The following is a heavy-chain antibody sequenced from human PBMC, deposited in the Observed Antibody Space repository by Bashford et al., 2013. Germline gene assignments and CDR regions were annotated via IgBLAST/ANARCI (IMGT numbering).Heavy chain of an antibody. CDR2: IWYDGSNK. Sequence: GSLRLSCAASGFTFSSYGMHWVRQAPGKGLEWVAVIWYDGSNKYYADSVKGRFTISRDNSKNTLYLQMNSLRAEDTAVYYSYYRITMVRGVISPLNDPAIQHWARAPWSPSPQ. V-gene: IGHV3-33*08. J-gene: IGHJ1*01. CDR3: YYRITMVRGVISPLNDPAIQH. D-gene: IGHD3-10*01. CDR1: GFTFSSYG.